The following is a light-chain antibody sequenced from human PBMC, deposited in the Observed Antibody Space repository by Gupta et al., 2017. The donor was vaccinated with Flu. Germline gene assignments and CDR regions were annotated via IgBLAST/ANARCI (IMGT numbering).Light chain of an antibody. Sequence: QMTQSPSSLSASVGDRVSITCRTSQSINTYLNWYQHRPGKAPKLLIYAASSLQIGVPSRFSGSGSGTDFTLTISSLQPEDFATYYCQQSYNNIWTFGQGTKVEIK. CDR1: QSINTY. V-gene: IGKV1-39*01. CDR3: QQSYNNIWT. J-gene: IGKJ1*01. CDR2: AAS.